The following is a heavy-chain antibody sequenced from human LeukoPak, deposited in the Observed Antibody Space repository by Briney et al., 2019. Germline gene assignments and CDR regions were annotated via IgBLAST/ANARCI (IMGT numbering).Heavy chain of an antibody. CDR1: GCTFTSYG. D-gene: IGHD4-17*01. CDR2: ISAYNGNT. J-gene: IGHJ4*02. CDR3: ARDRGHDYGDPEDSY. Sequence: ASVKVSCEASGCTFTSYGISWVRQAPGQGLEWMGWISAYNGNTNYAQKLQGRVTMTTDTSTSTAYMELRSLRSDDTAVYYCARDRGHDYGDPEDSYWGQGTLVTVSS. V-gene: IGHV1-18*01.